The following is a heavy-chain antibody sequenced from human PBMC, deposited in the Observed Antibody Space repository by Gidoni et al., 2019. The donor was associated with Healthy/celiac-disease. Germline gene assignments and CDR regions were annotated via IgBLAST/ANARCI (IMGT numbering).Heavy chain of an antibody. J-gene: IGHJ4*02. Sequence: TFSSYAMSWVRQAPGKGLEWVSAISGSGGSTYYADSVKGRFTISRDNSKNTLYLQMNSLRAEDTAVYYCAKVGEYYPDYWGQGTLVTVSS. D-gene: IGHD3-10*01. V-gene: IGHV3-23*01. CDR3: AKVGEYYPDY. CDR1: TFSSYA. CDR2: ISGSGGST.